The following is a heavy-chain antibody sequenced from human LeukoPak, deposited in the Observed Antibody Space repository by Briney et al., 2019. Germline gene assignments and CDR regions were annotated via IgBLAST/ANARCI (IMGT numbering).Heavy chain of an antibody. CDR3: AKGADDFWSGYYWVYFDY. J-gene: IGHJ4*02. V-gene: IGHV3-23*01. Sequence: GGSLRLSCAASGFTFSSYAMSWVRHAPGKGLEGVSAISGSGGSTYNADSVKGRFTISRDNTKNTVYLQMKSLRAENTTVYYCAKGADDFWSGYYWVYFDYWGQGAMVTVSS. CDR1: GFTFSSYA. CDR2: ISGSGGST. D-gene: IGHD3-3*01.